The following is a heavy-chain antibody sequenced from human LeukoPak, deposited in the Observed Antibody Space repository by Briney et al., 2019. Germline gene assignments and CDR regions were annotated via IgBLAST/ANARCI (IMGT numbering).Heavy chain of an antibody. CDR3: ARDMVASVVVPAAADY. Sequence: GGSLRLSCAASGFTFRSYWMNWVRQAPGKGLEWVSSISSSSSYIYYADSVKGRFTISRDNAKNSLYLQMNSLRAEDTAVYYCARDMVASVVVPAAADYWGQGTLVTVSS. D-gene: IGHD2-2*01. CDR1: GFTFRSYW. J-gene: IGHJ4*02. CDR2: ISSSSSYI. V-gene: IGHV3-21*01.